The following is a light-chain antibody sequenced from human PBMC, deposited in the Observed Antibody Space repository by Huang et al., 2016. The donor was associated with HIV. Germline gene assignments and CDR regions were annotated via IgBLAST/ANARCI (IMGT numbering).Light chain of an antibody. Sequence: IQLTQSPSSLSASVGDRVTITCRASQGISSDLAWYQQKPGKAPNLLFYAASTLQSGDPSRFSGSESGTDFTLTISSLQPEDFATYYCQQLNTYPFTFGGGTKVEI. CDR1: QGISSD. J-gene: IGKJ4*01. CDR2: AAS. CDR3: QQLNTYPFT. V-gene: IGKV1-9*01.